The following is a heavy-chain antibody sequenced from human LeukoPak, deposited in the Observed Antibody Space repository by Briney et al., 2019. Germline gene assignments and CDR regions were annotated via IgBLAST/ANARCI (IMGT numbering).Heavy chain of an antibody. CDR3: ARETDYYDSSGYYFAFDI. Sequence: SETLSLTCTVSGGSISSYYWSWIRQPSGKGLEWIGYIYYSGSTNYNPSLKSRVTISVDTSKNQFSLKLSSVTAADTAVYYCARETDYYDSSGYYFAFDIWGQGTMVTVSS. V-gene: IGHV4-59*01. CDR1: GGSISSYY. D-gene: IGHD3-22*01. CDR2: IYYSGST. J-gene: IGHJ3*02.